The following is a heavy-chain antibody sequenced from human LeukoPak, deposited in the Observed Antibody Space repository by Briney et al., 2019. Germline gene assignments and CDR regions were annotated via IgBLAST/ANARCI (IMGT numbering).Heavy chain of an antibody. J-gene: IGHJ4*02. CDR1: GYIFNNFG. Sequence: ASVKVSCKASGYIFNNFGISWVRQAPGQGLEWMGWISVYNGNTNFAQKLQGRVTMTTDTSTTTAYMELRNLRSDDTAVYYCTRDHRSSCQLFDYWGQGTLVTVSS. CDR3: TRDHRSSCQLFDY. V-gene: IGHV1-18*01. D-gene: IGHD6-13*01. CDR2: ISVYNGNT.